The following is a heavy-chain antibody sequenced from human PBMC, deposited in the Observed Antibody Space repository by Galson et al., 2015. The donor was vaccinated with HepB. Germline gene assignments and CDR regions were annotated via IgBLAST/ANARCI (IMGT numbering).Heavy chain of an antibody. D-gene: IGHD4-17*01. CDR2: IWSDGTNK. CDR1: GFSFSTYG. Sequence: SLRLSCAASGFSFSTYGMHWVRQAPGTGLEWVGVIWSDGTNKYYGDSVKGRFSISRDNSKNTMFLQMIGLRAEDTGVYFCARDDGGNGDHHDAFDIWGQGTMVTVSS. V-gene: IGHV3-33*01. CDR3: ARDDGGNGDHHDAFDI. J-gene: IGHJ3*02.